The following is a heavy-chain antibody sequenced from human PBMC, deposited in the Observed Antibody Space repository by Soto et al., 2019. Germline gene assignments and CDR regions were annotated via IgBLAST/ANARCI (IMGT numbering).Heavy chain of an antibody. D-gene: IGHD2-15*01. CDR3: ARTKCSGGSCYSWSLGY. V-gene: IGHV4-31*03. J-gene: IGHJ4*02. Sequence: SETLSLTCTVSGGSITTGGYYWSWIRQLPGKGLEWIGHRYYSESTYYNPSLKSRVSISLDTSKNQFSLKLSFVTAADTAMYYCARTKCSGGSCYSWSLGYWGQGTPVTVSS. CDR2: RYYSEST. CDR1: GGSITTGGYY.